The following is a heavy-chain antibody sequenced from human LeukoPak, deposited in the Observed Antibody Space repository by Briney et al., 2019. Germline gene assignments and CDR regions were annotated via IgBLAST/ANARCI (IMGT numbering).Heavy chain of an antibody. CDR3: ASAREYCGGAKCYEYFQH. CDR2: LYSGGSA. D-gene: IGHD2-21*01. CDR1: GLTVGTNS. J-gene: IGHJ1*01. Sequence: PGGSLRLSCAASGLTVGTNSMSWGRRSPGKGLEWVSVLYSGGSASYADYVNGRFTIYRDHSRNTLFLQMSSLRAEDTALYYCASAREYCGGAKCYEYFQHWDQGTLVTVSS. V-gene: IGHV3-53*01.